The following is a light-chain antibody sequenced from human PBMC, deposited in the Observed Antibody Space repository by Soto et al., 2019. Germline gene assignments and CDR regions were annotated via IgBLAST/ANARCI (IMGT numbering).Light chain of an antibody. V-gene: IGLV1-51*01. CDR3: GAWDTSLNTGL. Sequence: QSLLTQPPSVSAAPGQRVTISCSGDNSNIGENYVSWYQQLPGTAPKLLIYETDQRPSGIPDRFSGSKSGTSATLDITGLQTGDEADYYCGAWDTSLNTGLFGGGTQLTVL. CDR1: NSNIGENY. J-gene: IGLJ7*01. CDR2: ETD.